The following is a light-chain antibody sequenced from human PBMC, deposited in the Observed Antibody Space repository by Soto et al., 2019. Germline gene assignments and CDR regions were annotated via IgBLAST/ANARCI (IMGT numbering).Light chain of an antibody. CDR1: QNIDSY. CDR3: QQTYSTPWT. CDR2: DAY. Sequence: DIRMTQSPSSLSASVGYRVTITCRASQNIDSYLNWYQQRPGKATKLLIHDAYSLQSGVPSRFSGSGSGTDLALTINSLQPEDFATTYCQQTYSTPWTCGQGTKVEI. V-gene: IGKV1-39*01. J-gene: IGKJ1*01.